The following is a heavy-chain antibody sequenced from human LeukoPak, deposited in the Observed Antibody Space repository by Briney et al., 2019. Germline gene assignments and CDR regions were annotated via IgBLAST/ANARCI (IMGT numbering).Heavy chain of an antibody. Sequence: PGGSLRLSCAASGFTFTNYVLSWVRQAPGKGLEWVSAISGSGDTTFYADSVKGRFTISRDNSKNTLYVQLNSLRAEDTAVYYCAKNVWAAAGRFYYYMDVWGKGTTVTVSS. CDR3: AKNVWAAAGRFYYYMDV. J-gene: IGHJ6*03. CDR2: ISGSGDTT. CDR1: GFTFTNYV. V-gene: IGHV3-23*01. D-gene: IGHD6-13*01.